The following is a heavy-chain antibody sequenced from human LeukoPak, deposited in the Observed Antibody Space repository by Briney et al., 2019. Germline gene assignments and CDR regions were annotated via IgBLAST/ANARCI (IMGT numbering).Heavy chain of an antibody. V-gene: IGHV3-66*01. Sequence: GGSLRLSCAASGVSVGSNYMSWVRQAPGKGLEWVSLIYSGVSTYYADSVKGRFTISRDNSKNTLYLQMNGLRADDTAVYYFARAAGWHQYYFDSWGQGTLVTVSS. CDR2: IYSGVST. J-gene: IGHJ4*02. CDR1: GVSVGSNY. CDR3: ARAAGWHQYYFDS. D-gene: IGHD5-24*01.